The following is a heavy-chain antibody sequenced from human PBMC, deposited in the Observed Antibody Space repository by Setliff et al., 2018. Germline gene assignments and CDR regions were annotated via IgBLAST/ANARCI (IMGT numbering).Heavy chain of an antibody. D-gene: IGHD3-10*01. Sequence: GGSLRLSCAASGFTFSNAWMSWVRQAPGKGLEWVGRIKSKTDGGTTDYAAPVKGRFTISRDDSKNTLYLQMNSLKTEDTAVYYCTTDWSRGDSGNYLRLDYWGPGTLVTVS. V-gene: IGHV3-15*01. CDR1: GFTFSNAW. J-gene: IGHJ4*02. CDR3: TTDWSRGDSGNYLRLDY. CDR2: IKSKTDGGTT.